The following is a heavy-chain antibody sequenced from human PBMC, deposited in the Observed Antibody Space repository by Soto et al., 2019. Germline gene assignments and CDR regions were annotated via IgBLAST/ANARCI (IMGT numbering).Heavy chain of an antibody. CDR1: GFTFSSAW. CDR3: AGDVFPGTSSLYFDALDI. D-gene: IGHD6-13*01. Sequence: EVRLVESGGVLVQPGGSLRLSCAASGFTFSSAWMTWVRQAPGKGLEWVANIRKDGSKTSYLDSVRGRFTISRDNAQTSLYLQMDSLRAEYTDLYYCAGDVFPGTSSLYFDALDIWGQGTIVTVSS. CDR2: IRKDGSKT. J-gene: IGHJ3*02. V-gene: IGHV3-7*05.